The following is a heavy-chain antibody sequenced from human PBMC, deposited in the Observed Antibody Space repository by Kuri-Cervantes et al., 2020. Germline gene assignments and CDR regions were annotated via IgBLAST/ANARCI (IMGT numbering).Heavy chain of an antibody. CDR3: AREYSYGFNLGY. CDR2: ISYDGSNK. J-gene: IGHJ4*02. Sequence: GESLKISCAASGFTFSSYAMHWVRQAPGKGLEWVAVISYDGSNKYYADSVKGRFTISRDNSKNTLYLQINSLGAEDTAVYYCAREYSYGFNLGYWGQGTLVTVSS. V-gene: IGHV3-30-3*01. CDR1: GFTFSSYA. D-gene: IGHD5-18*01.